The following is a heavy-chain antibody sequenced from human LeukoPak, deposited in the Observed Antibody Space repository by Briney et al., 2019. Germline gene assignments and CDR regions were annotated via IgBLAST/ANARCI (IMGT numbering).Heavy chain of an antibody. CDR2: IKQDGSEK. J-gene: IGHJ5*02. CDR3: ARVGYDFWSGYDWFDP. Sequence: GGSLRLSCAASGFTFSSYWMSWVRQAPGKGLEWVTNIKQDGSEKYYVDSVKGRFAISRDNAKNSLYLQMNSLRAEDTAVYDCARVGYDFWSGYDWFDPWGQGTLVTVSS. D-gene: IGHD3-3*01. CDR1: GFTFSSYW. V-gene: IGHV3-7*01.